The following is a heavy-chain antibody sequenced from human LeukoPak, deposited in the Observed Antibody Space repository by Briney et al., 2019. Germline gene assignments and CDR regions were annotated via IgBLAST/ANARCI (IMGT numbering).Heavy chain of an antibody. CDR1: GYTFTSYG. CDR2: ISAYNGNT. J-gene: IGHJ4*02. D-gene: IGHD1-26*01. Sequence: ASVKVSCKASGYTFTSYGISWVRQAPGQGLEWMGWISAYNGNTNYAQKLQGRVTMTTDTSTSTVYMELRSLRSDDTAVYYCARDRGSYYLDYWGQGTLVTVSS. V-gene: IGHV1-18*01. CDR3: ARDRGSYYLDY.